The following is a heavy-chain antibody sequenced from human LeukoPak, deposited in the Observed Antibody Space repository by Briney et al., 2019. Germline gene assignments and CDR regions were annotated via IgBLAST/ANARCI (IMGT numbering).Heavy chain of an antibody. Sequence: SVKVSCKASGGTFISYAISWVRQAPGQGLEWMGGIIPIFGTANYAQKFQGRVTITADESTSTAYMELSSLRSEDTAVYYCARSGYEYNWFDPWGQGTLVTVSS. J-gene: IGHJ5*02. CDR1: GGTFISYA. D-gene: IGHD5-12*01. V-gene: IGHV1-69*13. CDR3: ARSGYEYNWFDP. CDR2: IIPIFGTA.